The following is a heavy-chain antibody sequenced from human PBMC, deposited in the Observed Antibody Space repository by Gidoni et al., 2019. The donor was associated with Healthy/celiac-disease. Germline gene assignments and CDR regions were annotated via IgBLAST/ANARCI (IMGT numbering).Heavy chain of an antibody. CDR2: IKSKTDGGTT. D-gene: IGHD5-18*01. V-gene: IGHV3-15*01. CDR3: TTDEGPDTAMVIVHY. CDR1: GVTSSNAW. Sequence: EVKLVESGGGLVKPGGTLRTSWAASGVTSSNAWMSWVRQAPGKGLEWVGRIKSKTDGGTTDYAAPVKGRFTISRDDSKNTLYLQMNSLKTEDTAVYYCTTDEGPDTAMVIVHYWGQGTLVTVSS. J-gene: IGHJ4*02.